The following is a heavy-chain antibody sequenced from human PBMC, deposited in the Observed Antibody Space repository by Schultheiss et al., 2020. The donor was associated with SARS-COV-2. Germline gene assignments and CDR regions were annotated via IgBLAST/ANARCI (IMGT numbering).Heavy chain of an antibody. Sequence: SETLSLTCTVSGGSISSYYWSWIRQPPGKGLEWIGYIYYSGSTYYNPSLKSRVTISVDTSKNQFSLKLSSVTAADTAVYYCARDGYYYDSSGFDYWGQGTLVTVSS. D-gene: IGHD3-22*01. CDR2: IYYSGST. CDR1: GGSISSYY. CDR3: ARDGYYYDSSGFDY. J-gene: IGHJ4*02. V-gene: IGHV4-59*12.